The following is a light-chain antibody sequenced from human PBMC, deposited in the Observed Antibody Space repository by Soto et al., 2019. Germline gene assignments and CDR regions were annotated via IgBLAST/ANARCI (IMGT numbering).Light chain of an antibody. CDR1: QSVSTN. CDR3: QLYGASLVT. Sequence: EIVLTQYPATMSVSPGERSTLSCMASQSVSTNLAWYQQKPVQPPRLLIYGAYTRATDIPARFSGSGSGTEFTLTISRLEPEDFAVYYCQLYGASLVTVGPATKVEIK. CDR2: GAY. J-gene: IGKJ2*01. V-gene: IGKV3-15*01.